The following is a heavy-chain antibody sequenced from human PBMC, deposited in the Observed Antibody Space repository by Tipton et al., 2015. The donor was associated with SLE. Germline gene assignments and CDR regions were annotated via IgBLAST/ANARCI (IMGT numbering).Heavy chain of an antibody. J-gene: IGHJ4*02. CDR3: ASERTGGYFDY. V-gene: IGHV4-34*01. D-gene: IGHD7-27*01. CDR1: GGSFSGYY. CDR2: INHSGST. Sequence: TLSLTCAVYGGSFSGYYWSWIRQPPGKGLEWIGEINHSGSTNYNPSLKSRVTISVDTSKNQFSLKLSSVTAADTAVYYCASERTGGYFDYWSQGTLVTVSS.